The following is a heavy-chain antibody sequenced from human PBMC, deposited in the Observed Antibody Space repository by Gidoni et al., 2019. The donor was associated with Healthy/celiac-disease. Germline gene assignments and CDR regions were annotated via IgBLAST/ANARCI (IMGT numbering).Heavy chain of an antibody. D-gene: IGHD3-3*01. J-gene: IGHJ4*02. CDR1: GGPMTTSGHY. V-gene: IGHV4-39*07. CDR3: VRVSRDFGVLTID. CDR2: MYYSGSN. Sequence: QLQLQESGPGLVKPSATLSLMCSVSGGPMTTSGHYWGWIRQPPGKGLEWIGSMYYSGSNYYSPSLESRVTISVDMSKSHFSLKLTSVTAADTAVYYCVRVSRDFGVLTIDWGQGTLVTVSS.